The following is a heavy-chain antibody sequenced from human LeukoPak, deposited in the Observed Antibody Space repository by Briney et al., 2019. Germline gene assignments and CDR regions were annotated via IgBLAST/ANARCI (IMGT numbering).Heavy chain of an antibody. CDR3: ARHYHGSGSYYFDY. V-gene: IGHV3-7*01. Sequence: PGGSLRLSCAASGFTFSSYWMSWVRQAPGKGLEWVANIKQDGSEKYYVDSVKGRFTISRDNAKNSLYLQMNSLRAEDTAVYYCARHYHGSGSYYFDYWGQGTLVTVSS. CDR1: GFTFSSYW. CDR2: IKQDGSEK. D-gene: IGHD3-10*01. J-gene: IGHJ4*02.